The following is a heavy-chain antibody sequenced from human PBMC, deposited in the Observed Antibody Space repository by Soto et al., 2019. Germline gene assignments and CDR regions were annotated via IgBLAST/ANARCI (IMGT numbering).Heavy chain of an antibody. CDR1: AGTFSSYA. D-gene: IGHD2-2*01. CDR2: IIPIFGTA. V-gene: IGHV1-69*13. J-gene: IGHJ5*02. Sequence: SVKVSFKASAGTFSSYAISWVRQAPGQGLERMGGIIPIFGTANYAQKFQGRVTITADESTSTAYRELSSLRSEDTAVYYCASGRGRFCSSTSCYSFPPVWFDPWGQGTLVTASS. CDR3: ASGRGRFCSSTSCYSFPPVWFDP.